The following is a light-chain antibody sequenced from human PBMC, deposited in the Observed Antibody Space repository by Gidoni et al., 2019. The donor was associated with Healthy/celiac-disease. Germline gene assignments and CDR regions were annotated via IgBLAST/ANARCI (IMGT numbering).Light chain of an antibody. CDR2: YDS. CDR1: NIGSKS. Sequence: SYVLTQPPSVSVALGKTARITCGGNNIGSKSVHWYQQKPGQAPVLVIYYDSDRPSGIPERFSGSNSGNTATLTISRVEAGDEADYYCQVWDSSSDHLYVFGTGTKVTVL. CDR3: QVWDSSSDHLYV. J-gene: IGLJ1*01. V-gene: IGLV3-21*04.